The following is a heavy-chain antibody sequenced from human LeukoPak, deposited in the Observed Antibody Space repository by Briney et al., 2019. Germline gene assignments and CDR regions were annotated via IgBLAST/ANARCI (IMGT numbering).Heavy chain of an antibody. V-gene: IGHV3-9*01. D-gene: IGHD1-26*01. J-gene: IGHJ4*02. CDR1: GFTFKDYG. CDR3: AKHMRATNTYSFFGLDV. CDR2: INWNGGGT. Sequence: PGGSLRLSCAATGFTFKDYGMHWVRQPPGKGLEWVSSINWNGGGTDYADSVKGRFTISRDNAKNSLYPQLSSLRPEDTALYYCAKHMRATNTYSFFGLDVWGQGTLVTVSS.